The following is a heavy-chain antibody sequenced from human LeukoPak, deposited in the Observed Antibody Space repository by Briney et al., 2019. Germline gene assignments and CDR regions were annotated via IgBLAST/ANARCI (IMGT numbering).Heavy chain of an antibody. CDR2: IRYDGSNK. CDR3: AKDVLNIVVVPAEYYFDY. D-gene: IGHD2-2*01. V-gene: IGHV3-30*02. CDR1: GFTFSSYG. Sequence: GSLRLSCAASGFTFSSYGMHWVRQAPGKGLEWVAFIRYDGSNKYYADSVKGRFTISRDNSKNTLYLQMNSLRAEDTAVYYCAKDVLNIVVVPAEYYFDYWGQGTLVTVSS. J-gene: IGHJ4*02.